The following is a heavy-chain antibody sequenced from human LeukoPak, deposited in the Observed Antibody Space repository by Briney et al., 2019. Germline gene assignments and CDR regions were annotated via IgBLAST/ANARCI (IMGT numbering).Heavy chain of an antibody. J-gene: IGHJ4*02. CDR1: GFTVSGSY. V-gene: IGHV3-53*01. D-gene: IGHD3-22*01. CDR2: IYSGGRT. Sequence: GGSLRLSCAASGFTVSGSYMSWVRQAPGNGLEWVSIIYSGGRTYYADSVKGRFTISRDNSKNTLYLQMNSLRAEDTAVYYCARGVVYYDSSGYYLGYWGQGTLVTVPS. CDR3: ARGVVYYDSSGYYLGY.